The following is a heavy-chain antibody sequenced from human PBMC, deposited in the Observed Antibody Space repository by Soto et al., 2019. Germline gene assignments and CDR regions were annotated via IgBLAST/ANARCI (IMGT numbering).Heavy chain of an antibody. CDR1: GGSMSSSNW. D-gene: IGHD1-26*01. V-gene: IGHV4-4*02. CDR3: ARSEATALDY. J-gene: IGHJ4*02. CDR2: THHSGRT. Sequence: QVQLQESGPGLVKPSGTLSLTCTVSGGSMSSSNWWNWVRQPPGKGLEWIGETHHSGRTTYNPSLKIRVTISVDKPKNHFSLKLSSVTAADTAVYYCARSEATALDYWGQGTLVTVSS.